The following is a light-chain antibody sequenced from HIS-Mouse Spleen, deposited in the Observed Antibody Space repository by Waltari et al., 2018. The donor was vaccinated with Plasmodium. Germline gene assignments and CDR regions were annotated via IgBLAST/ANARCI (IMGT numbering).Light chain of an antibody. V-gene: IGKV2-28*01. Sequence: DIVMTQSPLSLPVTPGEPASISCRSSQSLLHSNGYNYLDWYLQKPGQSPQLLIYLGSNRASGVPDRFSGSGSGTDFTLKISRVEAEDVGDYYCMQALQTPRYTFGQGTKLEIK. CDR2: LGS. CDR1: QSLLHSNGYNY. J-gene: IGKJ2*01. CDR3: MQALQTPRYT.